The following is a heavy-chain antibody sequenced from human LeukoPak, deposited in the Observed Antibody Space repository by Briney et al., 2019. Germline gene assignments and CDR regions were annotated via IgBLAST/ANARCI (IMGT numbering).Heavy chain of an antibody. D-gene: IGHD1-26*01. Sequence: GESLKISCKGSGYRFSSYWIGWVRQMPGKGLEWMGIIYPGDFEIRYSPSFQGQVTISADKSISTAYLHWDSLKASDTAMYYCATTLYSGIYGDAFDIWGQGTMVTVSS. J-gene: IGHJ3*02. CDR1: GYRFSSYW. CDR3: ATTLYSGIYGDAFDI. V-gene: IGHV5-51*01. CDR2: IYPGDFEI.